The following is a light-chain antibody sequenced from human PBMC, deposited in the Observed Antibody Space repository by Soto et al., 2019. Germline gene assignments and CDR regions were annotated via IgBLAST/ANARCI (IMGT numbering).Light chain of an antibody. V-gene: IGKV3-15*01. CDR3: QQYNNWPPLT. Sequence: EIVMTQSPATLSVSPGERASLSCRASQSVSGNLAWYQQKPGQAPRLLIYGASTRATGIPARFSGSGSGTEFTLTISSLQSEDFAVYYCQQYNNWPPLTFGQGTKVEIK. J-gene: IGKJ1*01. CDR1: QSVSGN. CDR2: GAS.